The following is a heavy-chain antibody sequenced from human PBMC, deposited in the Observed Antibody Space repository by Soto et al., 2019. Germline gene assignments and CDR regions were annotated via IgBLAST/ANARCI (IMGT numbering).Heavy chain of an antibody. Sequence: GGALRLSCAASVFTFSDHYMDWVRQAPGKGLEWVGRTRNKANSYTTEYAASVKGRFTISRDDSKNSLYLQMNSLKTEDTAVYYCARGYCSNGVCYRYIDLWGRGTLVTVSS. V-gene: IGHV3-72*01. CDR1: VFTFSDHY. CDR2: TRNKANSYTT. CDR3: ARGYCSNGVCYRYIDL. D-gene: IGHD2-8*01. J-gene: IGHJ2*01.